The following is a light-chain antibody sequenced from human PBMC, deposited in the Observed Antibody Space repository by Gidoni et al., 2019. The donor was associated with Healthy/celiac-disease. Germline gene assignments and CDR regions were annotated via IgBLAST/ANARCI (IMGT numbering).Light chain of an antibody. CDR1: SLRSYY. V-gene: IGLV3-19*01. CDR2: GKN. Sequence: SSELTQAPAVSVALGQTVRITFQGDSLRSYYASCYQQKPGQAPVLVIYGKNNRPSGIPDRVSGSSSGNTASLTITGAQAEDEADYYCNSRDSSGNHLVFGGGTKLTVL. CDR3: NSRDSSGNHLV. J-gene: IGLJ3*02.